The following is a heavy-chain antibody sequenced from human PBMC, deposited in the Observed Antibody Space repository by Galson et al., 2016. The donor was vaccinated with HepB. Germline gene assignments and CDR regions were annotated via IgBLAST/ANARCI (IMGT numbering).Heavy chain of an antibody. D-gene: IGHD3-10*01. Sequence: SVKVSCKVSGDTHIEVSMHWVRQPPGKGLEWMGTFDLDDRKSVYAQKFQGRVTMGAGTSADTVYMLLSSLRSEDTALYFCALRPTWAPTGTGDWIDPWGQGTPVTVSS. V-gene: IGHV1-24*01. CDR1: GDTHIEVS. CDR2: FDLDDRKS. J-gene: IGHJ5*02. CDR3: ALRPTWAPTGTGDWIDP.